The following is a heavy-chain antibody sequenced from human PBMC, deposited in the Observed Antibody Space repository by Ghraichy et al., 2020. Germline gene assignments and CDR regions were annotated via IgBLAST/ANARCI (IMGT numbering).Heavy chain of an antibody. CDR1: GFTFSSYS. Sequence: GSLRLSCAASGFTFSSYSMNWVRQAPGKGLEWVSSISSSSYIYYADSVKGRFTISRDNAKNSLYLQMNSLRAEDTAVYYCARSGELRYFDWLSKTEYFQHWGQGTLVTVSS. J-gene: IGHJ1*01. CDR2: ISSSSYI. CDR3: ARSGELRYFDWLSKTEYFQH. V-gene: IGHV3-21*01. D-gene: IGHD3-9*01.